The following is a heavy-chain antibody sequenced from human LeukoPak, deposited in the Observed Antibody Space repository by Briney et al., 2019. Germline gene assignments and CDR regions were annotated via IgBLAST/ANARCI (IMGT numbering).Heavy chain of an antibody. J-gene: IGHJ4*02. CDR2: ISGSGGDT. D-gene: IGHD3-10*01. V-gene: IGHV3-23*01. CDR1: GFTFSSYA. Sequence: GGPLRLSCAASGFTFSSYAMSWVRQAPGKGLEWVSAISGSGGDTYYADSVKGRFTVSRDNSKNTLYLQMNSLRAEDTAVYYCSKVASGTYSTYYFDYWGQGTLVTVSS. CDR3: SKVASGTYSTYYFDY.